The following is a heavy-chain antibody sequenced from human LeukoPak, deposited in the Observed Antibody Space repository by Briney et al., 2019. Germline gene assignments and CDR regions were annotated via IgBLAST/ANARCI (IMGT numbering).Heavy chain of an antibody. CDR1: GFTFSSYS. CDR2: ISSSSSYI. V-gene: IGHV3-21*01. D-gene: IGHD3-10*01. Sequence: GGSLRLSCAASGFTFSSYSMNWVRQAPGKGLEWVSSISSSSSYIYYADSVKGRFTISRDNAKNSLYLQMNSLRAEDTAVYYCARDSGPTYYYGSGSYYYFDYWGQGTLVTVSS. CDR3: ARDSGPTYYYGSGSYYYFDY. J-gene: IGHJ4*02.